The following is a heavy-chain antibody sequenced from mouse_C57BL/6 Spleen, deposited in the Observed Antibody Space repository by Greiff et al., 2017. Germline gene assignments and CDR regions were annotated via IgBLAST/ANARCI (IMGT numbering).Heavy chain of an antibody. CDR2: IWSDGST. CDR1: GFSLTSYG. V-gene: IGHV2-6-1*01. D-gene: IGHD1-1*01. CDR3: ARHPPHYYGSSYYAMDY. J-gene: IGHJ4*01. Sequence: VMLVESGPGLVAPSQSLSITCTVSGFSLTSYGVHWVRQPPGKGLEWLVVIWSDGSTTYNSALKSRLSISKDNSKSQVFLKMNSLQTDDTAMYYCARHPPHYYGSSYYAMDYWGQGTSVTVSS.